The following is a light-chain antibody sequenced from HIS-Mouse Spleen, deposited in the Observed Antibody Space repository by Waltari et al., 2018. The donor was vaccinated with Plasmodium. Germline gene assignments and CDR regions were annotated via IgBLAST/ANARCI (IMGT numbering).Light chain of an antibody. CDR1: ALPKKY. CDR2: EDS. CDR3: YSTDSSGNHRV. Sequence: SYELTPPPSVSVSPGQTARLTCSGDALPKKYAYWYQHKSGQAPVLVIYEDSKRPSGIPERFSGSSSGTMATLTISGAQVEDEADYYCYSTDSSGNHRVFGGGTKLTVL. V-gene: IGLV3-10*01. J-gene: IGLJ3*02.